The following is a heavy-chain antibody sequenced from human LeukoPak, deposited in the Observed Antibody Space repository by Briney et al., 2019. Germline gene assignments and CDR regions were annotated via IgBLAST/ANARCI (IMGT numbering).Heavy chain of an antibody. J-gene: IGHJ3*02. CDR2: FDPEDGET. CDR1: GYTLTELS. CDR3: ATAPIWSYQGGHDAFDI. V-gene: IGHV1-24*01. D-gene: IGHD1-26*01. Sequence: GASVKVSCKVSGYTLTELSMHWVRQAPGKGLEWMGGFDPEDGETIYAQKFQGRVTMTEDTSTDTAYMELSSLRSEDTAVYYCATAPIWSYQGGHDAFDIWGQGTMVTVSS.